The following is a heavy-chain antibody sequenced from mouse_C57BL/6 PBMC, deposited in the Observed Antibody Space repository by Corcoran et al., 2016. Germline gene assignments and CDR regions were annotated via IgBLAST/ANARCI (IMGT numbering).Heavy chain of an antibody. J-gene: IGHJ2*01. V-gene: IGHV9-3*01. CDR3: ARSELGLFDY. CDR1: GYTFTTYG. D-gene: IGHD4-1*01. CDR2: INTYSGVP. Sequence: QIQLVQPGPELKKPGETVKISCTASGYTFTTYGMSWVKQAPGKGLKWIGWINTYSGVPTYADDCKGRFAFSLETSASTAYLQINNLKNEDTATYFCARSELGLFDYWGQGTTLTVSS.